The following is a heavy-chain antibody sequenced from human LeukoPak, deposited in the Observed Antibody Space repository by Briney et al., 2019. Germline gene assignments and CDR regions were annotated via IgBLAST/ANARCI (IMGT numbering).Heavy chain of an antibody. CDR3: ARGAEQQLTPYYFDY. CDR1: GGSFSGYY. Sequence: SETLSLTCAVYGGSFSGYYWSWIRQPPGKGLEWIGEINHSGGTNYNPSLKSRVTISVDTSKNQFSLKLSSVTAADTAVYYCARGAEQQLTPYYFDYWGQGTLVTVSS. V-gene: IGHV4-34*01. D-gene: IGHD6-13*01. CDR2: INHSGGT. J-gene: IGHJ4*02.